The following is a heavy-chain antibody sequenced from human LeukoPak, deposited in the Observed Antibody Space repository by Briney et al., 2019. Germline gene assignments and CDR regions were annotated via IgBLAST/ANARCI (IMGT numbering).Heavy chain of an antibody. CDR1: GFTFSSYG. J-gene: IGHJ4*02. CDR3: ACFRHFDY. V-gene: IGHV3-30*03. Sequence: PGGSLRLSCAASGFTFSSYGMHWVRQAPGKGLEWVAVISYDGSNKYYADSVKGRFTISRDNSKNTLYLQMNSLRAEDTAVYYCACFRHFDYWGQGTLVTVSS. CDR2: ISYDGSNK.